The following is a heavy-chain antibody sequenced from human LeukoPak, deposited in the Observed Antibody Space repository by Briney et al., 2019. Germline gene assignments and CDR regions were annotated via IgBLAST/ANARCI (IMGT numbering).Heavy chain of an antibody. CDR2: IYPGDSDT. Sequence: KSGESLKISCKGSGYSFSSYWIGWVRQMPGKGLEWMGIIYPGDSDTRYSPSFQGQVTISADKSISTAYLQWSSLKASDTAMYYCARPQRIGDSGSYEGLGYWGQGTLVTVSS. J-gene: IGHJ4*02. V-gene: IGHV5-51*01. CDR3: ARPQRIGDSGSYEGLGY. D-gene: IGHD1-26*01. CDR1: GYSFSSYW.